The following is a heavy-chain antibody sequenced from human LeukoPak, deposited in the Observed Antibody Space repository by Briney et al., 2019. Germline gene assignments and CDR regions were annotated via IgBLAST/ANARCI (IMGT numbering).Heavy chain of an antibody. D-gene: IGHD2-15*01. Sequence: VRSLRLSCAASGFTFSSYWMHWVRQAPGKGLVWVSRINSDGNSITYADSVKGRFTTSRDNAKNTLYLQMNSLRAEDTAVYYCAREVLRGASCQDYWGQGTLVTVSS. V-gene: IGHV3-74*03. CDR1: GFTFSSYW. CDR2: INSDGNSI. CDR3: AREVLRGASCQDY. J-gene: IGHJ4*02.